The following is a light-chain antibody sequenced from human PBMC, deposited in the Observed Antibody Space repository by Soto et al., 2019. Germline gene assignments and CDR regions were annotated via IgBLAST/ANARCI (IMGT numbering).Light chain of an antibody. J-gene: IGLJ3*02. Sequence: QSVLTQPASVSESPGQSITISCTGTSSDRGAYHFVSWSQQHPDKVPKVIIYEVSNRPSWVPDRFSGSKSGYTASLTISGLEADDGADYYCSSFTSRNTLVFGGGTKVTAL. CDR1: SSDRGAYHF. CDR3: SSFTSRNTLV. CDR2: EVS. V-gene: IGLV2-14*01.